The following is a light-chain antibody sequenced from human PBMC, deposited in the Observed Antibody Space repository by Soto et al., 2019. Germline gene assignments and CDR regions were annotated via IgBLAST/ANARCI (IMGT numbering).Light chain of an antibody. CDR2: LGS. Sequence: DIVMTQSPLSLPVTPGEPASISCRSSQSLLHSNGYNYLDWYLQKPGQSPQLLIYLGSNRASGVPDRFSGSGSGTDFTLKISRVEAEDVGVYYCMQALQLPPFTFGPGTKVDIK. J-gene: IGKJ3*01. CDR3: MQALQLPPFT. CDR1: QSLLHSNGYNY. V-gene: IGKV2-28*01.